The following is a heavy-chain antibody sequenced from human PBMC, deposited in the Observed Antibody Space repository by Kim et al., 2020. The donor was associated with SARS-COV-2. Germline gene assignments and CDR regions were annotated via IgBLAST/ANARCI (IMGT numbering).Heavy chain of an antibody. J-gene: IGHJ6*02. Sequence: SVKVSCKASGGTFSSYAISWVRQAPGQGLEWMGGIIPIFGTANYAQKFQGRVTITADESTSTAYMELSSLRSEDTAVYYCARDETAEPPNYYHGMDVWGQGTTVTVSS. CDR3: ARDETAEPPNYYHGMDV. CDR1: GGTFSSYA. V-gene: IGHV1-69*13. CDR2: IIPIFGTA.